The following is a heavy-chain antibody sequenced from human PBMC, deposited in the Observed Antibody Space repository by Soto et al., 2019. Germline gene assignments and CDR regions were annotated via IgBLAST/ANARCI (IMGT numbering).Heavy chain of an antibody. CDR1: GDSLTTYY. D-gene: IGHD3-9*01. J-gene: IGHJ4*02. Sequence: SETLSLTCTVSGDSLTTYYWNWIRQPPGKGLEWIGFIYYSGSTSYNPSLKSRVTISLDTSKSQVSLKLNSVTATDTAVYYCAGAGYEILTGSYKKQIYFDYWGRGALV. CDR2: IYYSGST. CDR3: AGAGYEILTGSYKKQIYFDY. V-gene: IGHV4-59*01.